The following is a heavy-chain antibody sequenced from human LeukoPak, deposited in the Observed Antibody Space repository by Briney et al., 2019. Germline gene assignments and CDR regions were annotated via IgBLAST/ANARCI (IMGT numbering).Heavy chain of an antibody. Sequence: GESLKISCRGSGYRFANYWIGWVRQMPGKGLEWMGIIYPSDSETRYSPSFQGLITISADKSISTAYLQWSSLKASDTAMYYCARRNYGDYLDYWGQGTLVTVSS. CDR2: IYPSDSET. V-gene: IGHV5-51*01. D-gene: IGHD4-17*01. CDR1: GYRFANYW. J-gene: IGHJ4*02. CDR3: ARRNYGDYLDY.